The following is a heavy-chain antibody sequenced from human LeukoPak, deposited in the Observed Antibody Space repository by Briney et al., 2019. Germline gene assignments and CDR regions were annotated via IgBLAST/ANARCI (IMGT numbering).Heavy chain of an antibody. CDR2: SYYSGST. J-gene: IGHJ4*02. CDR1: GGSISSYY. V-gene: IGHV4-59*01. CDR3: ARTGIIGYCSGGSCPFDY. Sequence: ASETLSLTCTVSGGSISSYYWSWIRQPPGKGLEWIGYSYYSGSTNYKPSLKSRVTISVDTSKNQFSLKLSSVTAADTAVYYCARTGIIGYCSGGSCPFDYWGQGTLVTVSS. D-gene: IGHD2-15*01.